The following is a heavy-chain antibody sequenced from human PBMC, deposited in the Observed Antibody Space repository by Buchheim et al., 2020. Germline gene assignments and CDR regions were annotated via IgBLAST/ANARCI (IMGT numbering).Heavy chain of an antibody. CDR2: INHSGST. CDR3: ARGNGYGGNWFDP. D-gene: IGHD4-23*01. J-gene: IGHJ5*02. CDR1: GGSFSGYY. Sequence: QVQLQQWGAGLLKPSETLSLTCAVYGGSFSGYYWSWIRQPPGKGLEWIGEINHSGSTNYNPSLKSRVTISVDTSKNQFSLKLSPVTAADTAVYYCARGNGYGGNWFDPWGQGTL. V-gene: IGHV4-34*01.